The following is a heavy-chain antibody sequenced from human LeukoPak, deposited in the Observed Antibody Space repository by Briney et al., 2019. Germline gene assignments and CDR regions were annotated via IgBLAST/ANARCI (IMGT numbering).Heavy chain of an antibody. V-gene: IGHV1-69*13. D-gene: IGHD6-13*01. CDR3: ARGLMSDGIAAAGTNY. Sequence: GASVKVSCKASGGTFSSYAISWVRQAPGQGLGWMGGIIPIFGTANYAQKFQGRVTITADESTSTAYMELSSLRSEDTAVYYCARGLMSDGIAAAGTNYWGQGTLVTVSS. CDR2: IIPIFGTA. J-gene: IGHJ4*02. CDR1: GGTFSSYA.